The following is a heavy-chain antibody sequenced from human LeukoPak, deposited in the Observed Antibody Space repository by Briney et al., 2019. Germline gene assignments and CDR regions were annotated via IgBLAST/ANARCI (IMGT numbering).Heavy chain of an antibody. Sequence: GGSLRLSCAASGFTFDDYAMHWVRQAPGKGLEWVSLITVDGGSTYYSDSVKGRFTISRDNAKTTVYLQMNSLRTEDTAEYYCAKEGRLTVAAVVVENYFDYWGQGTPVTVSA. D-gene: IGHD3-22*01. CDR3: AKEGRLTVAAVVVENYFDY. CDR1: GFTFDDYA. CDR2: ITVDGGST. J-gene: IGHJ4*02. V-gene: IGHV3-43*02.